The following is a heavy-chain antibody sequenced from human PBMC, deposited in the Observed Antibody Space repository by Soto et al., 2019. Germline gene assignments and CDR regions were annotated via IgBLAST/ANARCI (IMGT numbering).Heavy chain of an antibody. J-gene: IGHJ4*02. CDR3: ARAGDYGDKSFDY. Sequence: SETLSLTCTVSGGSISSGGYYWSWIRQHPGKGLEWIWYIYYSGSTYYNPSLKSRVTISVDTSKNQFSLKLSSVTAADTAVYYCARAGDYGDKSFDYWGQGTLVTVSS. CDR2: IYYSGST. CDR1: GGSISSGGYY. V-gene: IGHV4-31*03. D-gene: IGHD4-17*01.